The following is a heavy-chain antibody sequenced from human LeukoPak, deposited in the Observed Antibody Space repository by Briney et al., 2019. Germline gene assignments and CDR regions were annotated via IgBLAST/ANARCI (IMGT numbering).Heavy chain of an antibody. J-gene: IGHJ6*03. CDR1: GFTFSDYY. Sequence: PGGSLRLSCAASGFTFSDYYMSWIRQAPGKGLEWVSYISSSGSTIYYADSVKGRFTISRDNAKNSLYLQMNSLRAEDTAVYYCARDSRYYYYYYYMDVWGKGTTVTVSS. CDR3: ARDSRYYYYYYYMDV. CDR2: ISSSGSTI. D-gene: IGHD2-2*01. V-gene: IGHV3-11*04.